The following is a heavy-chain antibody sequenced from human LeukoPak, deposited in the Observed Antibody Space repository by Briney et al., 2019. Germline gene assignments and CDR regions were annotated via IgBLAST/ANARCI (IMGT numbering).Heavy chain of an antibody. CDR3: ARGQPFDY. Sequence: ASVKVSCKASGYTFSGQYIHWVRQAPGQGLEWMGRINPNTGGTNYAQKFQSRVTMTRDTSITTAYMELSRLRSDDTAVYYCARGQPFDYWGQGTLVTVSS. J-gene: IGHJ4*02. V-gene: IGHV1-2*06. CDR2: INPNTGGT. CDR1: GYTFSGQY.